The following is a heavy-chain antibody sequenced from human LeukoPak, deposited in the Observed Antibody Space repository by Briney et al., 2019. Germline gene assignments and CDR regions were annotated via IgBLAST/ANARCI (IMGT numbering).Heavy chain of an antibody. Sequence: GSVKVSCKASGYMFTSYYMHWVRQAPGQGLEWMGIINPSGGSTSSAQKFQGRVSMTRDTSPSTVYMELSSLRSEDTAVYYCAKDLYDIFTGYQADNLRMDVLGQGTTVTVS. CDR2: INPSGGST. J-gene: IGHJ6*02. V-gene: IGHV1-46*01. CDR1: GYMFTSYY. D-gene: IGHD3-9*01. CDR3: AKDLYDIFTGYQADNLRMDV.